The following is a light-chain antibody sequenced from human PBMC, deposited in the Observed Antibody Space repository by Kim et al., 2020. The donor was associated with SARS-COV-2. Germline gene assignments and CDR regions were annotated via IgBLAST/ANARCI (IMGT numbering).Light chain of an antibody. V-gene: IGLV1-40*01. Sequence: RFTIPCTGSSSNIGSGYEVNGYQQVPGTAPKLVIYDNNSRPSGVPDRFSGSKSGTSASLAITGVQAEDEADYYCQSYDSSLSGYVFGTGTKVTVL. J-gene: IGLJ1*01. CDR3: QSYDSSLSGYV. CDR1: SSNIGSGYE. CDR2: DNN.